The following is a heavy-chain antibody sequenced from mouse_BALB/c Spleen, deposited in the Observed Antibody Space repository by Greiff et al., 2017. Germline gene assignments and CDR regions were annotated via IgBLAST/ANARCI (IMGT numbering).Heavy chain of an antibody. CDR2: ISSGGSYT. CDR1: GFTFSSYG. D-gene: IGHD1-1*01. Sequence: EVHLVESGGDLVKPGGSLKLSCAASGFTFSSYGMSWVRQTPDKRLEWVATISSGGSYTYYPDSVKGRFTISRDNAKNTLYLQMSSLKSEDTAMYYCARQNYGSSPFDYWGQGTTLTVSS. V-gene: IGHV5-6*01. CDR3: ARQNYGSSPFDY. J-gene: IGHJ2*01.